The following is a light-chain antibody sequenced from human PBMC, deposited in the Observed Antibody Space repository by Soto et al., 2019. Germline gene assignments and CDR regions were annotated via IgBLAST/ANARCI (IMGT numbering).Light chain of an antibody. CDR1: QSLLHSTGYNF. Sequence: DILLTQSPLSLPVTPGEPASISCRSSQSLLHSTGYNFLDWYRQRPGQSPQLLIYLGSNRASGVPDRFNGSGAGTDCTVKITRVEAEEVGIYYCMQALQTPYTFGQGTKLDIK. CDR3: MQALQTPYT. CDR2: LGS. J-gene: IGKJ2*01. V-gene: IGKV2-28*01.